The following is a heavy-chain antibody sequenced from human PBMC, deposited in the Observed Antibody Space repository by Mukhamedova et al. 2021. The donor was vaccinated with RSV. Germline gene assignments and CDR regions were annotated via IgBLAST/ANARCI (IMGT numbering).Heavy chain of an antibody. D-gene: IGHD2-15*01. Sequence: GKGLEWVSAISGSGGSTYYADSVKGRFTISRDNSKNTLYLQMNSLRAEDTAVYYCATHLYSGDISRHTYYFDYWGQGTLVTVSS. CDR2: ISGSGGST. CDR3: ATHLYSGDISRHTYYFDY. J-gene: IGHJ4*02. V-gene: IGHV3-23*01.